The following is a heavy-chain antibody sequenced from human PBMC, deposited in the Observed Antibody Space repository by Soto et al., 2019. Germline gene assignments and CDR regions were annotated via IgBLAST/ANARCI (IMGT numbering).Heavy chain of an antibody. D-gene: IGHD2-2*01. J-gene: IGHJ4*02. CDR3: ASSTRRSQYFDY. CDR2: IYPGDHET. Sequence: PGESLKISCQCSGYTFSNFWIGWVRQLPGKGLEWMGIIYPGDHETRYSPSFHGKVTISADKSINTAYLQWNSLEASDTAFYFCASSTRRSQYFDYWGQGDLVTVSS. CDR1: GYTFSNFW. V-gene: IGHV5-51*01.